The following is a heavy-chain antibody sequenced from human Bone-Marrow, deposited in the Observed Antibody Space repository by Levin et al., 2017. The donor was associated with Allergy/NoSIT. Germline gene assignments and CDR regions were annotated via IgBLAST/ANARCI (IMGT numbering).Heavy chain of an antibody. CDR3: TTAQGYSGYDFDY. J-gene: IGHJ4*02. CDR1: GFTFSNAW. V-gene: IGHV3-15*01. D-gene: IGHD5-12*01. CDR2: IKSKTDGGTT. Sequence: ETLSLTCAASGFTFSNAWMSWVRQAPGKGLEWVGRIKSKTDGGTTDYAAPVKGRFTISRDDSKNTLYLQMNSLKTEDTAVYYCTTAQGYSGYDFDYWGQGTLVTVSS.